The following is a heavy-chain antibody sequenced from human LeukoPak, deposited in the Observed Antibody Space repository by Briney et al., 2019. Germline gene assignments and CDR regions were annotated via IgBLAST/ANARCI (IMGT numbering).Heavy chain of an antibody. J-gene: IGHJ4*02. V-gene: IGHV3-23*01. CDR3: AKARGYSSSWSIDY. D-gene: IGHD6-13*01. CDR1: GFTFA. CDR2: ITGSGGRT. Sequence: GGSLRLSCAASGFTFAMNWVRQAPGKGLEWVSAITGSGGRTYYADSVKGRFTISRDNAKNSLYLQMNSLRAEDTAVYYCAKARGYSSSWSIDYWGQGTLVTVSS.